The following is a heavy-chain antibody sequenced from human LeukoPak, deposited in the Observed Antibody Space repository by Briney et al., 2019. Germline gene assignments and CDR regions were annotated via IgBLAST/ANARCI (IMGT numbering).Heavy chain of an antibody. J-gene: IGHJ3*02. V-gene: IGHV3-21*01. CDR3: ARDRRYCSSTSCYDWRGPDAFDI. D-gene: IGHD2-2*01. Sequence: GGSLRLSCAASGFTFSSYSMNWVRQAPGKGLEWVSSISSSSSYIYYADSVKGRFTISRDNAKNSLCLQMNSLRAEDTAVYYCARDRRYCSSTSCYDWRGPDAFDIWGQGTMVTVSS. CDR1: GFTFSSYS. CDR2: ISSSSSYI.